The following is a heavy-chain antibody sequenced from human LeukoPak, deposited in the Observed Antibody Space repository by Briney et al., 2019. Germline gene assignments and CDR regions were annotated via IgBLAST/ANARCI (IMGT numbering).Heavy chain of an antibody. CDR3: AKDKFRLRTYGDLYFFDS. CDR2: VTWDSGSI. D-gene: IGHD4-17*01. J-gene: IGHJ4*02. CDR1: GFTFGDYA. V-gene: IGHV3-9*01. Sequence: GGSLRLSCAVSGFTFGDYAMHWVRQAPGKGLEWVSGVTWDSGSIGYADSVKGRFTISRDNAKNSLFLQMNSLRAEDTALYYCAKDKFRLRTYGDLYFFDSWGQGTLVTVSS.